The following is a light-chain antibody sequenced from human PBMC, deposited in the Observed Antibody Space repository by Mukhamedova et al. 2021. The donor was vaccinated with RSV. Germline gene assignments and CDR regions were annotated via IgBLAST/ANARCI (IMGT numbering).Light chain of an antibody. V-gene: IGKV1-9*01. Sequence: SVGDRVTITCRASQGRGHYLAWYQQTPGKAPKVLIYDTSTLQSGVPSRFSGSGSGTEFTLTISSLQPEDFATYYCQQVNNYPLT. J-gene: IGKJ4*01. CDR1: QGRGHY. CDR3: QQVNNYPLT. CDR2: DTS.